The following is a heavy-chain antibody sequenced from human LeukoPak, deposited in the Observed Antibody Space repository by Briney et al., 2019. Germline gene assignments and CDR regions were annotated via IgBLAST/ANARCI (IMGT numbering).Heavy chain of an antibody. Sequence: SETLSLTCTVSGGSVSSGSYYWSWIRQPPGKGLEWIGYIHYSGSTNYNPSLKSRVTISVDTSKNQFSLKLSSVTAADTAIYYCVGVAGKRFDYWGQGTLVTVSS. V-gene: IGHV4-61*01. CDR1: GGSVSSGSYY. D-gene: IGHD6-19*01. CDR3: VGVAGKRFDY. J-gene: IGHJ4*02. CDR2: IHYSGST.